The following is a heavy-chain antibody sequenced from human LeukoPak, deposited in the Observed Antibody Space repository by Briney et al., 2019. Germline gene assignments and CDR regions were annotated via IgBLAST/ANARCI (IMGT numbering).Heavy chain of an antibody. CDR1: GFTFSSYE. D-gene: IGHD3-9*01. Sequence: GGSLRLSCAASGFTFSSYEMNWVRQAPGKGLEWVSYITSSGSTIYYADSVKGRFTISRDNAKNSLYLQMNSLRAEDTAVYYCLAGYDILTGYYDAYYYYGIDVWGKGTTVTVSS. V-gene: IGHV3-48*03. CDR2: ITSSGSTI. CDR3: LAGYDILTGYYDAYYYYGIDV. J-gene: IGHJ6*04.